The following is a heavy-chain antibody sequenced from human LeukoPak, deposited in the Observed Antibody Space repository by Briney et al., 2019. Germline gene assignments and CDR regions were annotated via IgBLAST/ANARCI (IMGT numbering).Heavy chain of an antibody. CDR2: IRSTSNTI. J-gene: IGHJ4*02. CDR1: GFAFSSYE. D-gene: IGHD4-11*01. Sequence: QPGGSLRLSCAASGFAFSSYEMNWVRQAPEKGLEWVSYIRSTSNTIYYADSVKGRFTISRDNAKNSLYLQMNSLRAEDTAVYYCARVSSNKESDYWGQGTLVTVSS. V-gene: IGHV3-48*03. CDR3: ARVSSNKESDY.